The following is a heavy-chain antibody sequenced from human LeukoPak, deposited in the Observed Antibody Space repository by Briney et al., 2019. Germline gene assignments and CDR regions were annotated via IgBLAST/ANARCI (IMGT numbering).Heavy chain of an antibody. CDR1: GFTFSGSA. J-gene: IGHJ4*02. CDR3: TMRWYYGSGSYYPSPFDY. D-gene: IGHD3-10*01. Sequence: PGGSLRLSCAASGFTFSGSAMHWVRQASGKGLEWVGRIRSKANSYATAYAASVKGRFTISRDDSKNTAYLQMNSLKTEDTAVYYCTMRWYYGSGSYYPSPFDYWGQGTLVTVSS. CDR2: IRSKANSYAT. V-gene: IGHV3-73*01.